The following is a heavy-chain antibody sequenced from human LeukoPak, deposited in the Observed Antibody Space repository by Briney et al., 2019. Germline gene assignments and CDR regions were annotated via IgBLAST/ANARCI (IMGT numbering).Heavy chain of an antibody. CDR1: GVSISTNY. Sequence: PSETLSLTCNVSGVSISTNYWSWIRQPPGKGLEWIGRIHTSGITNYNPSLKSRVTMSLDTSKNQFSLKLSSVTAADTAVYYCARVIWTGAAAGSFDYWGQGTLVTVSS. CDR3: ARVIWTGAAAGSFDY. V-gene: IGHV4-4*07. D-gene: IGHD6-13*01. J-gene: IGHJ4*02. CDR2: IHTSGIT.